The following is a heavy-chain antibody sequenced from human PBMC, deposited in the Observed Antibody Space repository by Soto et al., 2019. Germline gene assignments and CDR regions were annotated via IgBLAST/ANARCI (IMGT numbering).Heavy chain of an antibody. CDR1: GFNFNSYT. J-gene: IGHJ6*02. V-gene: IGHV3-21*01. D-gene: IGHD2-15*01. Sequence: EVQLVESGGGLVKPGGSLRLSCAASGFNFNSYTINWVRQAPGKRLEWLSSISSSGYIFSTDSVRVRFTISRDNAKNSVYLQINSLRAEDTAVYFCARDCSGGSCYPGMDVWGQGTTVTVSS. CDR2: ISSSGYI. CDR3: ARDCSGGSCYPGMDV.